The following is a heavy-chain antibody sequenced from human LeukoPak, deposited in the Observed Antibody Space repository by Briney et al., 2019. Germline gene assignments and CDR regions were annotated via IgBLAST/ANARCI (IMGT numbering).Heavy chain of an antibody. V-gene: IGHV3-7*01. CDR2: INQDGSEK. CDR3: ARLLYDSSGYYYLDY. D-gene: IGHD3-22*01. Sequence: GRSLRLSCAASGFTFSSYWMSWVRQAPGKGLEWVANINQDGSEKYYVDSVKGRFTISRDNAKNSLYLQMNSLRAEETAVYYCARLLYDSSGYYYLDYWGQGTLVTVSS. CDR1: GFTFSSYW. J-gene: IGHJ4*02.